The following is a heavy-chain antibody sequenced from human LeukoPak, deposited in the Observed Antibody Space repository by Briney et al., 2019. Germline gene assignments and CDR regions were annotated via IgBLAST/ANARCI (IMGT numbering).Heavy chain of an antibody. CDR1: GGSISSYY. CDR3: ARDNYYDSSGSRLYYYGMDV. V-gene: IGHV4-59*01. CDR2: IYYSGST. Sequence: SETLSLTCTVSGGSISSYYWSWIRQPPGKGLEWIGYIYYSGSTNYNPSLKSRVTISVDTSKNQFSLKLSSVTAADTAVYYCARDNYYDSSGSRLYYYGMDVWGQGTTVTVSS. D-gene: IGHD3-22*01. J-gene: IGHJ6*02.